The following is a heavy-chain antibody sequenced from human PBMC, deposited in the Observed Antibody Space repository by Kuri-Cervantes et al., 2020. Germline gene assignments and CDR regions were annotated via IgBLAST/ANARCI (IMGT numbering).Heavy chain of an antibody. Sequence: GESLKISCKCSGYSFTSYWIGWVRQLPGKGLEWMGIIYPSDSETRYSPSFQGQVTISADKSISTAYLQWSSLKASDTAMYYCARLVLGYSSGSDYWGQGTLVTVSS. V-gene: IGHV5-51*01. J-gene: IGHJ4*02. CDR2: IYPSDSET. D-gene: IGHD6-19*01. CDR1: GYSFTSYW. CDR3: ARLVLGYSSGSDY.